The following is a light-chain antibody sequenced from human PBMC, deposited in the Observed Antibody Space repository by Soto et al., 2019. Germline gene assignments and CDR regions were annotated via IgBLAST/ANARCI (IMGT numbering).Light chain of an antibody. CDR1: SSNIGTNT. Sequence: QSVLTQPPSASGTPGQRVTISCSGSSSNIGTNTVNWYQHLPGTAPKLLIYSNNQRPSGVPDRFSGSKSDTSASLAISGLQSEDEADYYCAAWDDSLNGFYVFGPGTKLTVL. CDR2: SNN. CDR3: AAWDDSLNGFYV. J-gene: IGLJ1*01. V-gene: IGLV1-44*01.